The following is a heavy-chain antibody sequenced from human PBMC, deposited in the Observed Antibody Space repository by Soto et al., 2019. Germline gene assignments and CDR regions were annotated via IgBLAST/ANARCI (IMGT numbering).Heavy chain of an antibody. J-gene: IGHJ6*02. CDR1: GYTFTSYG. Sequence: ASVKVSCKASGYTFTSYGISWVRQAPGQGLEWMGWISAYNGNTNYAQKLQGRVTMTTDTSTSTAYMELRRLRSDDTAVYYCARDKKRGNYDFWSGYGSYYYYGMDVWGQGTTVTVSS. V-gene: IGHV1-18*04. CDR2: ISAYNGNT. CDR3: ARDKKRGNYDFWSGYGSYYYYGMDV. D-gene: IGHD3-3*01.